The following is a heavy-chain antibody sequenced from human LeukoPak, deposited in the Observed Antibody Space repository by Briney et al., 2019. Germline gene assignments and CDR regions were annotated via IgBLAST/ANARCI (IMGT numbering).Heavy chain of an antibody. CDR1: GGSISSSSYY. CDR3: ARGVSSPLLWFGESLFDP. Sequence: SETLSLTCTVSGGSISSSSYYWGWIRQPPGKGLEWIGSIYYSGSTYYNPSLKSRVTISVDTSKNQFSLKLSSVTAADTAVYYCARGVSSPLLWFGESLFDPWGQGTLVTVSS. CDR2: IYYSGST. J-gene: IGHJ5*02. V-gene: IGHV4-39*07. D-gene: IGHD3-10*01.